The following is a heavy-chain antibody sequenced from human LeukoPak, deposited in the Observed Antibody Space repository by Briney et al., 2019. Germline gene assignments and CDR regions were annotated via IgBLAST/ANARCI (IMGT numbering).Heavy chain of an antibody. CDR2: IKQDETEK. D-gene: IGHD2-2*01. CDR1: GFTFSNFW. V-gene: IGHV3-7*03. J-gene: IGHJ4*02. CDR3: VRLGSTSPGNWYQLFEQ. Sequence: PGGSLRPSCTASGFTFSNFWMGWVRQAPGKGLEWVANIKQDETEKVYLGSVKGRFTISRDNAKNSLYLQMNSLRVEDTALNYCVRLGSTSPGNWYQLFEQWGEGPLVSVSS.